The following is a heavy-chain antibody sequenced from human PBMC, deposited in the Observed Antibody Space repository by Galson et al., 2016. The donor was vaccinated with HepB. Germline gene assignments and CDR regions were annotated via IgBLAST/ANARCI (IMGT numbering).Heavy chain of an antibody. J-gene: IGHJ4*02. CDR2: INPNSGLT. CDR1: GYTFTDYY. V-gene: IGHV1-2*06. Sequence: SVKVSCKACGYTFTDYYIHWVRQAPGHGLEWVGRINPNSGLTNFAQKFQGRVILTRDKSSTTASMELSRLTSDDTALYYCARSNKVEAYFFGRRKGTGHFYLDFWGQGTLVTVSP. CDR3: ARSNKVEAYFFGRRKGTGHFYLDF. D-gene: IGHD2-15*01.